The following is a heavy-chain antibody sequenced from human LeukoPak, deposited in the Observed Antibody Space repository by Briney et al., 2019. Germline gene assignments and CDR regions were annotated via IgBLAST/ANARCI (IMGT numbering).Heavy chain of an antibody. CDR3: ARRPVLLWFGEPNKYYFDY. V-gene: IGHV4-59*08. Sequence: SETLSLTCTVSGGSISSYYWSWIRQPPGKGLEWIGYIYYSGSTNYNPSLKSRVTISVDTSKNQFSLKLSSVTAADTAVYYCARRPVLLWFGEPNKYYFDYWGQGTLVTVSS. D-gene: IGHD3-10*01. CDR2: IYYSGST. J-gene: IGHJ4*02. CDR1: GGSISSYY.